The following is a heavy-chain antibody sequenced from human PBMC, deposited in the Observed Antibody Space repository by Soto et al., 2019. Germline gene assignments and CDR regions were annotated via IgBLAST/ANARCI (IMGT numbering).Heavy chain of an antibody. CDR3: ARTSPKYSSGWKNWFDP. J-gene: IGHJ5*02. CDR2: IIPIFGTA. V-gene: IGHV1-69*01. D-gene: IGHD6-19*01. Sequence: QVQLVQSGAEVKKPGSSVKVSCKASGGTFSSYAISWVRQAPGQGLEWMGGIIPIFGTANYAQKFQGRVTITADESTSTAYMGLSSLRSEDTAVYYCARTSPKYSSGWKNWFDPWGQGPLVTVSS. CDR1: GGTFSSYA.